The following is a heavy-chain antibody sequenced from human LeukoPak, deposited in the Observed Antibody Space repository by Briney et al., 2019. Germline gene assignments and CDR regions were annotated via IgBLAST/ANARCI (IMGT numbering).Heavy chain of an antibody. CDR1: GFTASTIY. Sequence: GGSLRLSCAASGFTASTIYMSWVRAAPGKGLGWVSVIYSGGSTYYADSVKGRFTISRDNSKNTLYLQMNSQRAEDTAVYYCAMFSRDGYNPFDYWGQGTLVTVSS. D-gene: IGHD5-24*01. CDR3: AMFSRDGYNPFDY. V-gene: IGHV3-53*01. J-gene: IGHJ4*02. CDR2: IYSGGST.